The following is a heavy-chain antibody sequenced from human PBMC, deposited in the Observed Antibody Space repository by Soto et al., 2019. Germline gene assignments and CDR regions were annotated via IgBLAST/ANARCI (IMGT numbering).Heavy chain of an antibody. V-gene: IGHV3-43*01. D-gene: IGHD1-26*01. J-gene: IGHJ4*02. CDR2: ISWDGGST. CDR3: AKDGNSGSYYLFDY. Sequence: EVQLVESGGVVVQPGGSLRLSCAASGFTFDDYTMHWVRQAPGKGLEWVSLISWDGGSTYYADSVKGRLTISRDNSKNSLYLQMKSLRTEDTALYYCAKDGNSGSYYLFDYWGQGTLVTVSS. CDR1: GFTFDDYT.